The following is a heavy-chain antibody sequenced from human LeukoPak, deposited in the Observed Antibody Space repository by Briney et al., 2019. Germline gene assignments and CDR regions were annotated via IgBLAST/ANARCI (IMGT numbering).Heavy chain of an antibody. CDR2: ISAYNGNT. Sequence: ASVKVSCKASGYTFTSYGISWVRQAPGQGLEWMGWISAYNGNTNYAQKLQGRVTMTTDTSTSTAYMELRSLRSDDTAVYYCARDLGIAAAGPPPYYYHGMDVWGQGTTVTVSS. D-gene: IGHD6-13*01. J-gene: IGHJ6*02. CDR1: GYTFTSYG. V-gene: IGHV1-18*01. CDR3: ARDLGIAAAGPPPYYYHGMDV.